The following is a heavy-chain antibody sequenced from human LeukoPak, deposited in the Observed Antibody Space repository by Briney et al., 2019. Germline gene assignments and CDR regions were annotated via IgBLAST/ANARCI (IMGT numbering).Heavy chain of an antibody. CDR2: IYYSGST. Sequence: PSETLSLTCTVSGGSISSSSYYWGWIRQPPGKGLESIGSIYYSGSTYYNPSLKSRVTISVDTSKNQFSLKLSSVTAADTAVYYCASTYYDFWSGYYNWFDPWGQGTLVTVSS. V-gene: IGHV4-39*01. J-gene: IGHJ5*02. CDR1: GGSISSSSYY. CDR3: ASTYYDFWSGYYNWFDP. D-gene: IGHD3-3*01.